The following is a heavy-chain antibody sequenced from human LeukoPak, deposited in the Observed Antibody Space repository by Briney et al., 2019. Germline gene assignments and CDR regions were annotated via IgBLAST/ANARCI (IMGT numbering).Heavy chain of an antibody. CDR1: GFTFSSYW. CDR3: AKQGYSSSWLYFDY. D-gene: IGHD6-13*01. J-gene: IGHJ4*02. V-gene: IGHV3-23*01. Sequence: GGSLRLSCAASGFTFSSYWMSWVRQAPGKGLEWVSAISGSGDRTYYADSVKGRFTISRDNSKNTLYLQLNSLRAEDTAVYYCAKQGYSSSWLYFDYWGQGTLVTVSS. CDR2: ISGSGDRT.